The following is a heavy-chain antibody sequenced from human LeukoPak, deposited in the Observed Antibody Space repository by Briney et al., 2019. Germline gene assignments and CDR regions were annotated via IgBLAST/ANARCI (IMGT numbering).Heavy chain of an antibody. CDR3: ARDRYGDGFAHFDY. D-gene: IGHD5-24*01. CDR2: IKPDSGDT. CDR1: GYTFTGYY. V-gene: IGHV1-2*02. J-gene: IGHJ4*02. Sequence: ASVKVSCKASGYTFTGYYMHWVRQAPGQGLEWMGWIKPDSGDTHYVQKFQGRVAITRDTSITTAYMDLSRLTSDDTAVYYCARDRYGDGFAHFDYWGQGALVTVSS.